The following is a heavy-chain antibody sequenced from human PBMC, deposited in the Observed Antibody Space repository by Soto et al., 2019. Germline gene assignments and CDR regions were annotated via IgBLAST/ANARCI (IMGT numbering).Heavy chain of an antibody. Sequence: SETLSLTCTVSGGSISSGGYYWSWIRQHPGKGLEWIGYIYYSGSTYYNPSLKSRVTISVDTSKNQFSLKLSSVTAADTAVYYCARGDEVRFLDTSYFDYWGQGTLVTVSS. D-gene: IGHD3-3*01. CDR2: IYYSGST. CDR1: GGSISSGGYY. V-gene: IGHV4-31*03. J-gene: IGHJ4*02. CDR3: ARGDEVRFLDTSYFDY.